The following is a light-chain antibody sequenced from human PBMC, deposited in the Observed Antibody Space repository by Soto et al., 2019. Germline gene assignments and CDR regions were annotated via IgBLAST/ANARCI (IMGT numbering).Light chain of an antibody. V-gene: IGKV3D-15*01. CDR1: QSVSSN. Sequence: EIVMTQSPATLSVSPGERATLSCRASQSVSSNLAWYQQKPGQAPRLLIYGASIRDTGIPARFSGSGSGTEFTLTISSLQSEDFAVYYCQQYNNWPQTFGQGTKLEIK. J-gene: IGKJ2*01. CDR3: QQYNNWPQT. CDR2: GAS.